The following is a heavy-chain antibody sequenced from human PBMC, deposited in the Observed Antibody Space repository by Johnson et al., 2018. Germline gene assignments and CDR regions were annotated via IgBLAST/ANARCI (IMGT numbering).Heavy chain of an antibody. J-gene: IGHJ2*01. CDR1: GFNVNAYG. V-gene: IGHV3-33*01. D-gene: IGHD1-14*01. CDR2: IWVDGVPK. CDR3: ARDSDTTALHWYFDR. Sequence: QVQLQESGGGVVQPGRSLRLSCSAYGFNVNAYGMHWVRQAPGKGLEWVAAIWVDGVPKYYIDPVKGRFTISRDSSKNTQYLQMNSLRVEDTAVYYCARDSDTTALHWYFDRWGRGTLVTVSS.